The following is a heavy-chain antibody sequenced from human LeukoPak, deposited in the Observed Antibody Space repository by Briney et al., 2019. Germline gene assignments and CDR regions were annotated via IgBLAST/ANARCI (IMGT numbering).Heavy chain of an antibody. J-gene: IGHJ5*02. D-gene: IGHD6-19*01. CDR3: TTYSSGWS. V-gene: IGHV3-48*01. CDR2: ISGTSSLI. CDR1: GFTFSTYS. Sequence: GGSLRLSCAASGFTFSTYSMNWVRQAPGKGLEWVSYISGTSSLIYYADSVKGRFTISRDNAKNSLYLQMNSLKTEDTAVYYCTTYSSGWSWGQGTLVTVSS.